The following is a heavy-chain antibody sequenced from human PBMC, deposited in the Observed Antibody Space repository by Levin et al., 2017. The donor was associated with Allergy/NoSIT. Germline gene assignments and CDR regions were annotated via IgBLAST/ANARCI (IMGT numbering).Heavy chain of an antibody. CDR2: INSDGSST. V-gene: IGHV3-74*01. Sequence: GGSLRLSCAASGFTFSSYWMHWVRQAPGKGLVWVSRINSDGSSTSYADSVKGRFTISRDNAKNTLYLQMNSLRAEDTAVYYCARAPALIVATEIDYWGQGTLVTVSS. J-gene: IGHJ4*02. CDR3: ARAPALIVATEIDY. CDR1: GFTFSSYW. D-gene: IGHD5-12*01.